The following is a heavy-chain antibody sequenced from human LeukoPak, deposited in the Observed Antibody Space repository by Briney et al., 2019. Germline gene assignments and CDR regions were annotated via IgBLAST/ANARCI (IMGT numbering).Heavy chain of an antibody. V-gene: IGHV1-2*02. D-gene: IGHD3-22*01. J-gene: IGHJ5*02. CDR3: TSDTYYYDSTGLGHWFDP. CDR2: INPNSGGT. CDR1: GYTFTGYY. Sequence: ASVKVSCKASGYTFTGYYMHWVRQAPGQGLEWMGWINPNSGGTNYAQRFQGRVTMTWDTSISTAYMELSSLRSDDTAVYYCTSDTYYYDSTGLGHWFDPWGQGTLVTVSS.